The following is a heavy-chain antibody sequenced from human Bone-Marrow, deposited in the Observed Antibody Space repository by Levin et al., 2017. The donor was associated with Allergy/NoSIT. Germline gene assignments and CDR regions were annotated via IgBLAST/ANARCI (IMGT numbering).Heavy chain of an antibody. CDR1: GYTFSSYV. V-gene: IGHV1-69*13. CDR3: AREGVGANWVD. Sequence: ASVKVSCKASGYTFSSYVISWVRQAPGQGLEWMGRVIPISGTADYAQKIQGRVTITADQSTMTAYMELSSLRSDDTAVYYCAREGVGANWVDWGQGTLVTVSS. D-gene: IGHD1-26*01. CDR2: VIPISGTA. J-gene: IGHJ4*02.